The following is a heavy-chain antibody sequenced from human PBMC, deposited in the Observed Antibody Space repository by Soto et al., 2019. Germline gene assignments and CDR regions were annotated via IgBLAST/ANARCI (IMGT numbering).Heavy chain of an antibody. CDR1: GFTFSSYA. CDR3: AKERGSREVLRFLEWLPPNYFDY. V-gene: IGHV3-23*01. J-gene: IGHJ4*02. Sequence: PGGSLRLSCAASGFTFSSYAMSWVRQAPGKGLEWVSAISGSGGSTYYADSVKGRFTISRDNSKNTLYLQMNSLRAEDTAVYYCAKERGSREVLRFLEWLPPNYFDYWGQGTLVTVSS. D-gene: IGHD3-3*01. CDR2: ISGSGGST.